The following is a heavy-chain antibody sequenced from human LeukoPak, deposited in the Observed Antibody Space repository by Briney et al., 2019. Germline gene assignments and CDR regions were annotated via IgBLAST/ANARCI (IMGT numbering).Heavy chain of an antibody. CDR1: GFTFSNYW. CDR3: ARPHRPGVGATPPSL. Sequence: GGSLRLSCAASGFTFSNYWMSWVRQAPGKGLEWVANIKEDGSAKYYVDSVKGRFTISRDNAKNSVYLQMNSLRADDTAVYYCARPHRPGVGATPPSLWGRGTLVTVSS. J-gene: IGHJ2*01. D-gene: IGHD1-26*01. CDR2: IKEDGSAK. V-gene: IGHV3-7*01.